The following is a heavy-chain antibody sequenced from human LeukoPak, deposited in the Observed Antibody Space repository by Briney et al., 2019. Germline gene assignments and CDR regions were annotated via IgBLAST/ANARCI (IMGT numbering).Heavy chain of an antibody. J-gene: IGHJ1*01. D-gene: IGHD2-2*02. CDR1: GGTFSSYA. Sequence: SVKVSCKASGGTFSSYAISWVRQAPGQGLEWMGGIIPIFGTANYAQKFQGRVTITTDESTSTAYMELSSLRSEDTAVYYCARAREGYCSSTSCYTGYFQHWGQGTLVTVSS. V-gene: IGHV1-69*05. CDR2: IIPIFGTA. CDR3: ARAREGYCSSTSCYTGYFQH.